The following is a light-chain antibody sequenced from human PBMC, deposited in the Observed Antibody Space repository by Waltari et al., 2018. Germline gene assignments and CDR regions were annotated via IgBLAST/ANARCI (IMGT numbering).Light chain of an antibody. V-gene: IGKV3-15*01. CDR2: GAS. CDR3: QQYNNWPPVT. Sequence: EIVMTQSPATLSVSPGATAPLSCRASQSVSSNLAWYQQKPGQAPRLLIYGASTRATGIPARFSGSGSGTEFTLTISSLQSEDFAVYYCQQYNNWPPVTFGGGTKVEIK. CDR1: QSVSSN. J-gene: IGKJ4*01.